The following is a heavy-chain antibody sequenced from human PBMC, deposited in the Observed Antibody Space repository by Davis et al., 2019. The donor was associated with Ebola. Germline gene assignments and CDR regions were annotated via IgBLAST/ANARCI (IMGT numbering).Heavy chain of an antibody. J-gene: IGHJ4*02. D-gene: IGHD2-2*01. Sequence: GESLKISCAASGFTFSNAWMNWVRQAPGKGLEWVGRIQSKTDGGTTDYAAPVKGRFTISRDDSKNTLYLQMNSLKTEDTAVYYCTTAPLGYCSSTSCYSYFDYWGQGTLVTVSS. V-gene: IGHV3-15*07. CDR3: TTAPLGYCSSTSCYSYFDY. CDR2: IQSKTDGGTT. CDR1: GFTFSNAW.